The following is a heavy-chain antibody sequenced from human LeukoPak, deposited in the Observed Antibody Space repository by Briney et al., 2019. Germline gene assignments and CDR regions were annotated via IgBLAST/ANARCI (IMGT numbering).Heavy chain of an antibody. Sequence: PGGSPRLSCAASGFTFSSYWMSWVRQAPGKGLEWVANIKQDGSEKYYVDSVKGRFTISRDNAKNSLYLQMNSLRAEDTAVYYCARSPCTRYSGYDLDFLYDYYYMDVWGKGTTVTVSS. CDR1: GFTFSSYW. J-gene: IGHJ6*03. CDR3: ARSPCTRYSGYDLDFLYDYYYMDV. D-gene: IGHD5-12*01. CDR2: IKQDGSEK. V-gene: IGHV3-7*01.